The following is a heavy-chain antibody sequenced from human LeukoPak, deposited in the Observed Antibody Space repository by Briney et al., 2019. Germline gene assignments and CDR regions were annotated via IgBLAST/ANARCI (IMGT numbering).Heavy chain of an antibody. D-gene: IGHD2-15*01. CDR1: GFTFSSFA. V-gene: IGHV3-64D*09. CDR2: ISRSGGGT. CDR3: VYQVMGVVE. Sequence: GGSLRLSCLASGFTFSSFAMHWVRQAPGKGLGYVSGISRSGGGTYYADSVQGRFTISRDNSKNTLYLQMSSLRPEDTAVHYCVYQVMGVVEWGQGTLVTVSS. J-gene: IGHJ1*01.